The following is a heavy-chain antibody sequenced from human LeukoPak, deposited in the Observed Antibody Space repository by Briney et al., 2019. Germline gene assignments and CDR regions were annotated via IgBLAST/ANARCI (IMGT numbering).Heavy chain of an antibody. CDR2: ISYSGT. J-gene: IGHJ4*02. V-gene: IGHV4-39*01. Sequence: SETLSLTCTVSGGSISISNYYWGWIRQPPGRXXXWIGSISYSGTYYNPSLKSRLTISVDTSKNHFSLNLRSATAADTAVYYCARRTSNPVGAIDYWGQGTLVTVSS. CDR3: ARRTSNPVGAIDY. CDR1: GGSISISNYY. D-gene: IGHD1-26*01.